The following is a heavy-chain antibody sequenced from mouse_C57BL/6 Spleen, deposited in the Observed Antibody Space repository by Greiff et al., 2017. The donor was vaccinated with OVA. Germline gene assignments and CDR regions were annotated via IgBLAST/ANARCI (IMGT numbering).Heavy chain of an antibody. Sequence: QVQLQQPGAELVKPGASVKMSCKASGYTFTSYWITWVKQRPGQGLEWIGDIYPGSGSTNYNEKFKSKATLTVDTSSSTAYMQLSILRSEDSAVYYFARGLRLQYYFDYWGQGTTLTVSS. D-gene: IGHD3-2*02. CDR2: IYPGSGST. CDR1: GYTFTSYW. V-gene: IGHV1-55*01. CDR3: ARGLRLQYYFDY. J-gene: IGHJ2*01.